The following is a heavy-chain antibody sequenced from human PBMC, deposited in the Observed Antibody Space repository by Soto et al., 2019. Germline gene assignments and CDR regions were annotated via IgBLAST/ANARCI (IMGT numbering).Heavy chain of an antibody. CDR2: ISGSGDYT. D-gene: IGHD4-17*01. J-gene: IGHJ3*02. CDR1: GFTFSTSG. V-gene: IGHV3-23*01. CDR3: ANHGGFDI. Sequence: EVQLLESGGGLVQPGGSLRLSCAASGFTFSTSGMSWVRQAPGKGLEWVSSISGSGDYTNYADSVKGRFTISRDNSKNTMYLQISILTAEDTAVYYCANHGGFDIWGQGTMVAVSS.